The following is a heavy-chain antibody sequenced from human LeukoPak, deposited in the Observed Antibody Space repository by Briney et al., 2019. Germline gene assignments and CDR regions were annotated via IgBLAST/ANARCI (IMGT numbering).Heavy chain of an antibody. CDR2: IGNDESDT. CDR1: GFTFNSYW. CDR3: ARGGYDHAFDI. J-gene: IGHJ3*02. V-gene: IGHV3-74*01. D-gene: IGHD2-15*01. Sequence: GRSPRLSCAASGFTFNSYWFHWVRPPPRNGLVWVSCIGNDESDTSYADPEQGRLTSSRYHANSTLYLPMNSLRAADTAVYYCARGGYDHAFDIWGQGTMVTVSS.